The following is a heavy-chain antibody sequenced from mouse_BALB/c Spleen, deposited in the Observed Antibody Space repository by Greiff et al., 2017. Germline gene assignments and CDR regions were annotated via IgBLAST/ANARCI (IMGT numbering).Heavy chain of an antibody. D-gene: IGHD2-4*01. CDR2: ISSGSSTI. CDR3: ARDSIYYDYYFDY. V-gene: IGHV5-17*02. J-gene: IGHJ2*01. CDR1: GFTFSSFG. Sequence: EVKLEESGGGLVQPGGSRKLSCAASGFTFSSFGMHWVRQAPEKGLEWVAYISSGSSTIYYADTVKGRFTISRDNPKNTLFLQMTSLRSEDTAMYYCARDSIYYDYYFDYWGQGTTLTVSS.